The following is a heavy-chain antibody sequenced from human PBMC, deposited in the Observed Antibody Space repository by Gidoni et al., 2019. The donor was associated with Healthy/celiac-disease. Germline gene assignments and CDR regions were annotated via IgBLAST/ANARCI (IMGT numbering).Heavy chain of an antibody. Sequence: EVQLVESGGGLVKPGGSLSLSCAASGFTFSSYSMNWVRQAPGKGLEWVSSISSSSSYIYYADSVKGRFTISRDNAKNSLYLQMNSLRAEDTAVYYCARAPDIVVVVAATVDAFDIWGQGTMVTVSS. CDR1: GFTFSSYS. V-gene: IGHV3-21*01. D-gene: IGHD2-15*01. CDR3: ARAPDIVVVVAATVDAFDI. J-gene: IGHJ3*02. CDR2: ISSSSSYI.